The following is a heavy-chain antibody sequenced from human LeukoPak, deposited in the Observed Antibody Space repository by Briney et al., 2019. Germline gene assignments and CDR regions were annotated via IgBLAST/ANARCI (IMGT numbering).Heavy chain of an antibody. CDR3: ARWTSYTSTWALEY. CDR1: GFTFDDYA. CDR2: ISWNSGSI. Sequence: QSGGSLRLSCAASGFTFDDYAMHWVRQAPGKGLEWVSGISWNSGSIGYADSVKGRFTISRDNAKNSLYLQMNSLRAEDTAVYYCARWTSYTSTWALEYWGQGTLVTVSS. V-gene: IGHV3-9*01. J-gene: IGHJ4*02. D-gene: IGHD6-13*01.